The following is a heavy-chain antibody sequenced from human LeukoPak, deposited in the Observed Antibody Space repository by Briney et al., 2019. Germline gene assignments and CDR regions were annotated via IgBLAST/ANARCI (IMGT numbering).Heavy chain of an antibody. J-gene: IGHJ4*02. D-gene: IGHD5-24*01. CDR1: GLRFGSFW. Sequence: PGGSLRLSCAVSGLRFGSFWMSWFRQAPGKGLEWVANINQDGSEKYFVDSVRGRFTISRDNSKNSLHLQMNTLRAEDTAVYYCARERDGRFFDYWGQGTLVTVSS. V-gene: IGHV3-7*01. CDR3: ARERDGRFFDY. CDR2: INQDGSEK.